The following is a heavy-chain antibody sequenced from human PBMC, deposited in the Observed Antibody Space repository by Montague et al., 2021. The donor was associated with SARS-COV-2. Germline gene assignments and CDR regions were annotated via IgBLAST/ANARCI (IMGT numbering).Heavy chain of an antibody. CDR3: ARPLRVWGYWGLDV. V-gene: IGHV4-34*01. CDR1: GDSFSGYY. CDR2: INDRGSS. Sequence: SETLSLTCTVYGDSFSGYYYSWIRQAPGRGLEWIGEINDRGSSNYNPSLRSRVAISVDTSQNQISLNLSSVTAADTAVYYCARPLRVWGYWGLDVWGHGTTVIVSS. J-gene: IGHJ6*02. D-gene: IGHD3-16*01.